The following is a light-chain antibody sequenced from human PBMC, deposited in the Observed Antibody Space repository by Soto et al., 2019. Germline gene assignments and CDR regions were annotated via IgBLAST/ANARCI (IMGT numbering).Light chain of an antibody. CDR3: QQAHDFHRT. J-gene: IGKJ4*01. Sequence: DIQMTQSPSSVSASVGDRFTITCRASQVIYSWLAWYQQKPGKAPKLLISGSSNLESGVPTRFSGSGSGTDFTLTISSLQPEDFATYYCQQAHDFHRTFSGGTKVDIK. V-gene: IGKV1-12*01. CDR2: GSS. CDR1: QVIYSW.